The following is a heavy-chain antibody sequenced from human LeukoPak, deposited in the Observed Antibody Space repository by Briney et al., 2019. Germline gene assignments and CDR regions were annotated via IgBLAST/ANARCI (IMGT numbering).Heavy chain of an antibody. V-gene: IGHV1-2*02. CDR2: MNPNSGGT. CDR3: ARNKEGKSLDN. Sequence: ASVKVSCKASGYTFTDYYIHWVRQAPGQGLEWMAWMNPNSGGTSYAQKFQGRVTLTRDTSISTAYMELSRLRFDDTAVYYCARNKEGKSLDNWGQGTLVTVSS. CDR1: GYTFTDYY. J-gene: IGHJ4*02.